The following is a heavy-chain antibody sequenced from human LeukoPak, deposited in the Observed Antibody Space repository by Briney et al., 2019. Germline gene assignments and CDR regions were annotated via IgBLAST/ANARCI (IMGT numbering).Heavy chain of an antibody. Sequence: SQTLSLTCTVSGGSISSGGYYWSWIRQHPGKGLEWIGYIYYGGSTYYNPSLKSRVTISVDTSKNQFSLKLSSVTAADTAVYYCARVQAAAGYFDYWGQGTLVTVSS. CDR2: IYYGGST. V-gene: IGHV4-31*03. CDR1: GGSISSGGYY. D-gene: IGHD6-13*01. J-gene: IGHJ4*02. CDR3: ARVQAAAGYFDY.